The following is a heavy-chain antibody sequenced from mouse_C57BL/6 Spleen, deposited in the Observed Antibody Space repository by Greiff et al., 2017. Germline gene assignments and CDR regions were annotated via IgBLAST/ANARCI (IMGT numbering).Heavy chain of an antibody. J-gene: IGHJ4*01. Sequence: QVQLQQPGAELVKPGASVKLSCKASGYTFTSYWMHWVKQRPGRGLEWIGRIDPNSGGTKYNEKFKSKATLTVDKPSSTAYMQLSSLTSADSAVYYCASGYYSNYAGAMDYWGQGTSVTVSS. CDR3: ASGYYSNYAGAMDY. D-gene: IGHD2-5*01. V-gene: IGHV1-72*01. CDR1: GYTFTSYW. CDR2: IDPNSGGT.